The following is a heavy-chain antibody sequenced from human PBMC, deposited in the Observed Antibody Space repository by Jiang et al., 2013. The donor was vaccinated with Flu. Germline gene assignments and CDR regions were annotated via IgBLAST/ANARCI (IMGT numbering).Heavy chain of an antibody. J-gene: IGHJ6*02. Sequence: SGAEVKKPGSSVKVSCKASGGTFSSYTIIWVRQAPGQGLEWMGGIIPIFGTANYVQKFQGRVTITADDSTSTAYMELSSLRSEDTAVYFCARSDRSYDSGTYYKSYYYGMDVWGQGTTVTVSS. CDR1: GGTFSSYT. CDR2: IIPIFGTA. V-gene: IGHV1-69*01. CDR3: ARSDRSYDSGTYYKSYYYGMDV. D-gene: IGHD3-10*01.